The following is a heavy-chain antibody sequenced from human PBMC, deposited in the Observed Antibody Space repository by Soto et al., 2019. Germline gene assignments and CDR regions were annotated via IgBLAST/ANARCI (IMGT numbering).Heavy chain of an antibody. CDR1: GYTLTELS. CDR3: ATAAYGYTGRDY. CDR2: FDPEDGET. Sequence: ASVKVSCKVSGYTLTELSMHWVRQAPGKGLEWMGGFDPEDGETIYAQKFQGRVTMTEDTSTDTAYLELSSLRSEDTAVYYCATAAYGYTGRDYWGQGTLVTVSS. J-gene: IGHJ4*02. D-gene: IGHD5-12*01. V-gene: IGHV1-24*01.